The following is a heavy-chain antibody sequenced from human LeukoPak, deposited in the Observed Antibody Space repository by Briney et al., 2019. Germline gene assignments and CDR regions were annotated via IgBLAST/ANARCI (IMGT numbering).Heavy chain of an antibody. Sequence: PGGSLRLSCAASGFTFSSYSMNWVRQAPGKGLEWVSAISGSGGSTYYADSVKGRFTISRDNSKNTLYLQMNSLRAEDTAVYYCARGEGYSSSWYEWGQGTLVTVSS. J-gene: IGHJ4*02. D-gene: IGHD6-13*01. CDR3: ARGEGYSSSWYE. CDR1: GFTFSSYS. V-gene: IGHV3-23*01. CDR2: ISGSGGST.